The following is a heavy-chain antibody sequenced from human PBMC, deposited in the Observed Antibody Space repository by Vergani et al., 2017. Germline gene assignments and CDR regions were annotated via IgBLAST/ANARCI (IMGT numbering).Heavy chain of an antibody. V-gene: IGHV4-34*11. CDR2: IYYSGST. J-gene: IGHJ6*02. CDR1: GGSFSGYY. CDR3: ARTAIYYYGMDV. Sequence: QVQLQQWGAGLLKPSETLSLTCAVYGGSFSGYYWSWIRQPPGKGLEWIGYIYYSGSTNYNPSLKSRVTISVDTSKNQFSLKLSSVTAADTAVYYCARTAIYYYGMDVWGQGP. D-gene: IGHD2-2*01.